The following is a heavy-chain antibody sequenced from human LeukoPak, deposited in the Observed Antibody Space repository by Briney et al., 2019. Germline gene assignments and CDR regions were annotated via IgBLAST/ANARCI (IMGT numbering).Heavy chain of an antibody. D-gene: IGHD5-18*01. V-gene: IGHV3-30*04. CDR2: ISYDGSSK. J-gene: IGHJ4*02. Sequence: GGSLRLSCAASGFTFSTYAMHWVRQAPGKGLEWVAVISYDGSSKYYADSVKGRFTISRDNSKNTLYLQMNSLRAKDTAVYYCARQPAMVINWGQGTLVTVSS. CDR1: GFTFSTYA. CDR3: ARQPAMVIN.